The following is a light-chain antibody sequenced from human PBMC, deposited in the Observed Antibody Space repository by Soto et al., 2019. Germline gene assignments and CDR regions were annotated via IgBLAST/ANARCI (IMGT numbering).Light chain of an antibody. CDR3: SSYTGNSRVV. CDR2: DVS. CDR1: SSDVGGYNY. V-gene: IGLV2-14*01. J-gene: IGLJ2*01. Sequence: QSALTQPASVSGSPGQSITISCTGTSSDVGGYNYVSWYQQHTGKAPKLMIYDVSNRPSGVSNRFSGSKSGNTASLTISGLQAEDEADYYCSSYTGNSRVVFGGGTQLTVL.